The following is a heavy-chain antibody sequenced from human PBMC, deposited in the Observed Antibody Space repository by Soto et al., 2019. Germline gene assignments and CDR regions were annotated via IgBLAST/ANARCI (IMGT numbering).Heavy chain of an antibody. CDR3: AKDEVRADIVVVPAGIDY. CDR1: GFTFSSYG. CDR2: ISYDGSNK. D-gene: IGHD2-2*01. J-gene: IGHJ4*02. Sequence: QVQLVESGGGVVQPGRSLRLSCAASGFTFSSYGMHWVRQAPGTGLEWVAGISYDGSNKYYADSVKGGLTISRDNSKNTLYLQMNSLRAEDTAVYYCAKDEVRADIVVVPAGIDYWGQGTLVTVSS. V-gene: IGHV3-30*18.